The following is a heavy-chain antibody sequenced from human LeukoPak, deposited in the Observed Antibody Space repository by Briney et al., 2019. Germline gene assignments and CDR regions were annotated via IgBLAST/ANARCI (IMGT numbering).Heavy chain of an antibody. V-gene: IGHV3-48*01. CDR1: GFTFSDYS. CDR3: ARDTKYAFDN. Sequence: GGSLRLSCAASGFTFSDYSMNWVRQAPGRGLEWISYVGISSGNTKYADSVKGRFTISGDKAKNSLYLQMNSLRVEDTAVYYCARDTKYAFDNWGQGTLVTVSS. CDR2: VGISSGNT. D-gene: IGHD2-2*01. J-gene: IGHJ4*02.